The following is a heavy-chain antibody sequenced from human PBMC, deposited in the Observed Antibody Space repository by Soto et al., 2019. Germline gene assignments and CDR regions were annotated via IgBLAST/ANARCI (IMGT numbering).Heavy chain of an antibody. V-gene: IGHV3-23*01. CDR1: GFTFSSYA. Sequence: GGSLRLSCAASGFTFSSYAMSWVRQAPGKGLEWVSAISGSGGSTYYADSVKGRFTISRDNSKNTLYLQMNSLRAEDTAVYYCGTAMAVYYYGMDVWGQGTTVTVSS. J-gene: IGHJ6*02. CDR3: GTAMAVYYYGMDV. CDR2: ISGSGGST. D-gene: IGHD5-18*01.